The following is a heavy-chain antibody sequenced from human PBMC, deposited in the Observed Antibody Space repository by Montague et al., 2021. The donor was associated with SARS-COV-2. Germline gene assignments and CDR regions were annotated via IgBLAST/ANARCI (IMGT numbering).Heavy chain of an antibody. D-gene: IGHD3-3*01. CDR1: GRSISSSSYY. Sequence: SETLSLTCTVSGRSISSSSYYWGWIRQPPGKGLEWIGSIYYSGSTYYNPSLKSRVTISVDTSKNQFSLKLSSVTAADTAVYYCARQKRRITIFGVVIPPVSPWFGPWGQGTLVTVSA. CDR2: IYYSGST. J-gene: IGHJ5*02. CDR3: ARQKRRITIFGVVIPPVSPWFGP. V-gene: IGHV4-39*01.